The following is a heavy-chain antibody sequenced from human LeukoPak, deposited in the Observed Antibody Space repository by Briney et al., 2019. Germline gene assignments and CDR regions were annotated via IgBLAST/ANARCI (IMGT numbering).Heavy chain of an antibody. CDR3: ARGRYFYDGRGTLFDY. V-gene: IGHV3-23*01. CDR1: GFTFSSYA. CDR2: INGGGGNT. D-gene: IGHD3-22*01. J-gene: IGHJ4*02. Sequence: GGSLRLSCAASGFTFSSYAMTWVRQAPGKGLEWVSAINGGGGNTYYTNSVKGRFTISRDNSKNTLYLQMNSLRAEDTAVYYCARGRYFYDGRGTLFDYWGQGTLVTVSS.